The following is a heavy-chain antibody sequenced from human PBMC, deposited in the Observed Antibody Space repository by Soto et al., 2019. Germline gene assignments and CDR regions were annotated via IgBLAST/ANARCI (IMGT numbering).Heavy chain of an antibody. CDR3: VGDGGFQLRLSWYFDL. Sequence: QVQLVESGGGVVQPGRSLRLSCGASGFIFSSFGMHWVRQAPGKGLEWEAVISYDGSQKLYAESVKGRITISRDDSDNTLYLQMGTLRVEDTAMYYCVGDGGFQLRLSWYFDLWGRGTLVTVSS. CDR1: GFIFSSFG. J-gene: IGHJ2*01. V-gene: IGHV3-33*01. CDR2: ISYDGSQK. D-gene: IGHD3-16*01.